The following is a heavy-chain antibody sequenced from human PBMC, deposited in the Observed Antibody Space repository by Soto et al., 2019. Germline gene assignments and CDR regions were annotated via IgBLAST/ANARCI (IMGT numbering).Heavy chain of an antibody. CDR2: INHSGST. CDR1: GGSFSGYY. D-gene: IGHD2-15*01. V-gene: IGHV4-34*01. CDR3: ARGGVVVVAATRWFDP. J-gene: IGHJ5*02. Sequence: QVQLQQWGAGLLKPSETLSLTCAVYGGSFSGYYWSWIRQPPGKGLEWSGEINHSGSTNYNPSLKSRVTLSVNTSKNQFSLKLSSVTAADTAVYYCARGGVVVVAATRWFDPWGQGTLVTVSS.